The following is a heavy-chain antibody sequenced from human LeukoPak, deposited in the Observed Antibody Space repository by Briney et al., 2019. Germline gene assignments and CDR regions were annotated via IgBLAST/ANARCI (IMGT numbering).Heavy chain of an antibody. V-gene: IGHV3-23*01. CDR3: ARGLLSVITAARSFDP. J-gene: IGHJ5*02. CDR1: GFTFSSYA. D-gene: IGHD6-6*01. Sequence: GGSLRLSCAASGFTFSSYAMNWVRQAPGKGLEWVSVISSSGGSTYYADSVKGRFTISRDNSKNTLYLQMNSLRAEDTAVYYCARGLLSVITAARSFDPWGQGTMVTVSS. CDR2: ISSSGGST.